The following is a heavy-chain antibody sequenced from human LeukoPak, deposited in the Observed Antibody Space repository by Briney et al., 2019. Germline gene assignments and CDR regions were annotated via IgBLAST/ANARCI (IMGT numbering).Heavy chain of an antibody. V-gene: IGHV3-30*02. CDR1: GFTFSSYG. CDR2: IRYDGSNK. J-gene: IGHJ3*02. Sequence: GGSLRLSCAASGFTFSSYGMHWVRQAPGKGLEWVAFIRYDGSNKYYADSVKCRFTISRDNSKKTLYLQMNSLRAEDTAVYYCAKDWYDFWSGSTSPDAFDIWGQGTMVTVSS. D-gene: IGHD3-3*01. CDR3: AKDWYDFWSGSTSPDAFDI.